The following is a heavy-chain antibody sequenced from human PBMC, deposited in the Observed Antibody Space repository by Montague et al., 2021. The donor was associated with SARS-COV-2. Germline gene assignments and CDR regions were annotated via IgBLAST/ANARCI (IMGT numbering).Heavy chain of an antibody. Sequence: SETLSLTCAVYGGSFSGYYWAGIRQSPGKGLEWIAEINHSGTTNYNFNPSVRSRVTIPVDTSKSQFSLKLSSVTAADTGVYYCARWDPQTLTVIGLRGKSASDCWGQGTLATVPS. CDR1: GGSFSGYY. V-gene: IGHV4-34*01. D-gene: IGHD2-21*01. CDR2: INHSGTT. J-gene: IGHJ1*01. CDR3: ARWDPQTLTVIGLRGKSASDC.